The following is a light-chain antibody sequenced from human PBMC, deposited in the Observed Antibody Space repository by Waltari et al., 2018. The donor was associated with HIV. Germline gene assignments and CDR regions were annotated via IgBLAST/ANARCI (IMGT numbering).Light chain of an antibody. J-gene: IGLJ2*01. Sequence: QSVLTQSPSASGTPGQRVTISCSGSISHIGGNPVSWYQHLPGTAPKLLIYSNNQRPSGVPDRFSGSKSGTSASLAISGLQSEDEADYYCAAWDANLNGRLFGGGTKLTVL. CDR1: ISHIGGNP. V-gene: IGLV1-44*01. CDR3: AAWDANLNGRL. CDR2: SNN.